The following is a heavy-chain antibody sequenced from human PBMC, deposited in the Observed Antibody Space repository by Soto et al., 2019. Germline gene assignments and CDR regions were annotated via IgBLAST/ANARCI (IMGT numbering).Heavy chain of an antibody. CDR3: ARAGLYMHDAFDI. CDR1: GYTLTNFA. D-gene: IGHD1-20*01. J-gene: IGHJ3*02. CDR2: INANSANT. Sequence: ASVKVSCKASGYTLTNFAITWVRQAPGQGLEWMGWINANSANTNYAQKFQGRVTMTTNTSTSTAYMELRSLRSEDTAVYYCARAGLYMHDAFDIWGQGTMVTVSS. V-gene: IGHV1-18*01.